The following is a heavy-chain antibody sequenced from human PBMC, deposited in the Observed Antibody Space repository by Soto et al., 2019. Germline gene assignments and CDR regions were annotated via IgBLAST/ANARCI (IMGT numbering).Heavy chain of an antibody. CDR2: ISYDGSNK. Sequence: GGSLRLSCAASGFTFSSYGMHWVRQAPGKGLEWVAVISYDGSNKYYADSVKGRFTISRDNSKNTLYLQMNSLRAEDTAVYYCAKELDTASLYYWGQGTLVTVFS. J-gene: IGHJ4*02. CDR1: GFTFSSYG. CDR3: AKELDTASLYY. D-gene: IGHD5-18*01. V-gene: IGHV3-30*18.